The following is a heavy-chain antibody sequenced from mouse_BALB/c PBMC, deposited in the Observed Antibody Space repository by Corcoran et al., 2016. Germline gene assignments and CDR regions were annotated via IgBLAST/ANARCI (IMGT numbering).Heavy chain of an antibody. D-gene: IGHD2-1*01. CDR1: GYTFTEYT. V-gene: IGHV1-18*01. CDR2: IHPNNGGT. Sequence: EVQLQQSGPELVKPGASVKISCKTSGYTFTEYTMHWVKQSHGKGLEWIGGIHPNNGGTAYNQKFKGKATLTVDKSSSTAYMELRSLTSEDSAVYYCARFYYGIQFAYWGQWILVTVSA. CDR3: ARFYYGIQFAY. J-gene: IGHJ3*01.